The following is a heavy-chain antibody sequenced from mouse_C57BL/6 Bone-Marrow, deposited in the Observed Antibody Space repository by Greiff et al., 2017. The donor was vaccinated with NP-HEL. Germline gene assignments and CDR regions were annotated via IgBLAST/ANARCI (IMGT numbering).Heavy chain of an antibody. CDR1: GFTIKDYY. Sequence: EVQLQESGAELVKPGASVKLSCTASGFTIKDYYMHWVKQRPEQGLEWIGRIDPEDGETKYAAKFQGKATITADTSSNTAYLQLSSLTSEDTAVYYCARPTIVATKYFDDWGTGTTVTVSS. J-gene: IGHJ1*03. CDR2: IDPEDGET. V-gene: IGHV14-2*01. CDR3: ARPTIVATKYFDD. D-gene: IGHD2-12*01.